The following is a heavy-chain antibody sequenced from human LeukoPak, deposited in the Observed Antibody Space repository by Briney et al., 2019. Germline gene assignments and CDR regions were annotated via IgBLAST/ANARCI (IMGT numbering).Heavy chain of an antibody. CDR3: ARASLYYDSQDAFDI. V-gene: IGHV4-31*03. Sequence: SETLSLTCTVSGCSISSGGYYWSCIRQHPGKGLEWIGYIYYSGSTYYNPSLESRVTISVDTSKNKFSLKLSSVTAADTAVYYCARASLYYDSQDAFDIWGQGTMVTVSS. CDR2: IYYSGST. J-gene: IGHJ3*02. D-gene: IGHD3-22*01. CDR1: GCSISSGGYY.